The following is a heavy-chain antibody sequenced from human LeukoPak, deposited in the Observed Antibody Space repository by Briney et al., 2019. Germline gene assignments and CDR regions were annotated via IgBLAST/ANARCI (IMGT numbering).Heavy chain of an antibody. D-gene: IGHD6-13*01. CDR3: AKDSAADYYYYGMDV. Sequence: GRSLRLSCAASGFTFSSYGMHWVRQAPGKGLEWVAVISYDGSNKYYADSVKGRFTISRDNSKNTLYLQMNSLRAEDTAVYYCAKDSAADYYYYGMDVWGQGTTVTVSS. CDR2: ISYDGSNK. J-gene: IGHJ6*02. CDR1: GFTFSSYG. V-gene: IGHV3-30*18.